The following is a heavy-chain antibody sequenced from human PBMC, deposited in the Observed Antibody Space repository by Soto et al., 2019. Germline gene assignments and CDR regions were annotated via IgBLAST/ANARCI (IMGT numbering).Heavy chain of an antibody. CDR2: IYWDDDK. CDR1: GFSLSTSGVG. D-gene: IGHD3-22*01. V-gene: IGHV2-5*02. CDR3: ARGSGYYPRTGWNFDL. Sequence: QITLKESGPTLVKPTQTLTLTCTFSGFSLSTSGVGVGWIRQPPGKALEWLSRIYWDDDKRYSPSLNSRLTITKDTSKNQVVLTMTHRDPVDTAKYYCARGSGYYPRTGWNFDLWGRGTLVTVSS. J-gene: IGHJ2*01.